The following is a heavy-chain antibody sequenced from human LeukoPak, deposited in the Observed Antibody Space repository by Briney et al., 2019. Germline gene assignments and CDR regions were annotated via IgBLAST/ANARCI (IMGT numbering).Heavy chain of an antibody. V-gene: IGHV3-7*03. CDR3: AKTQGYYDY. J-gene: IGHJ4*02. Sequence: GGSLRLSCAASGFRFNEYWMSWVRQPPGEGLQWVAHIKDDRTEEYYLDSVEGRFTVSRDTATNTLYLQMSSLRAEDTAIFYCAKTQGYYDYWGQGTLVTVSS. CDR2: IKDDRTEE. CDR1: GFRFNEYW. D-gene: IGHD3-22*01.